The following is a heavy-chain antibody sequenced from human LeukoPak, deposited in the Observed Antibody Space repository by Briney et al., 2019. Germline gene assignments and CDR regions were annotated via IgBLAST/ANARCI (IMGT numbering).Heavy chain of an antibody. D-gene: IGHD4-17*01. J-gene: IGHJ4*02. V-gene: IGHV3-23*01. Sequence: GGSLRLSCEASGFSFSAYALSWVRQAPGKGLEWVSAITGPGEGTWHADSVKGRFTTSRDNSRRTLYLQMNSLRVEDTAVYYCARGGTTPIDYWGQGTLVTVSS. CDR3: ARGGTTPIDY. CDR1: GFSFSAYA. CDR2: ITGPGEGT.